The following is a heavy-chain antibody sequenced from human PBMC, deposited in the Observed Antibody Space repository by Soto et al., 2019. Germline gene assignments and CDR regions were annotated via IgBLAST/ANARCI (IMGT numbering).Heavy chain of an antibody. J-gene: IGHJ4*02. V-gene: IGHV4-59*01. CDR2: IYNSGRY. Sequence: PSXTLSLTCTVSGGFIWGWIRQSPDKGLEWIGYIYNSGRYNYNPSLESRLTISIDTSKNQFSLSSLRSEDTAVYYCASPNPQRGSGFLFDYWGQGTLVTVSS. D-gene: IGHD2-21*01. CDR3: ASPNPQRGSGFLFDY. CDR1: GGFI.